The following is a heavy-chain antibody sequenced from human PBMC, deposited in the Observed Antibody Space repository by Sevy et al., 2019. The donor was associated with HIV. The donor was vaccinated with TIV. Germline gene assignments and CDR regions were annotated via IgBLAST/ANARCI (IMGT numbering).Heavy chain of an antibody. CDR1: GYTFTGHN. V-gene: IGHV1-2*02. Sequence: ASVKVSCKASGYTFTGHNMHWVRQAPGQGLEWMGWINPNSGSIDYAQKFQGRVTLTRDTSISTAYLELSRLTSDDTAVYYCARVFPYCSGGSCYSPYDAFDIWGQGTMVTVSS. CDR2: INPNSGSI. J-gene: IGHJ3*02. D-gene: IGHD2-15*01. CDR3: ARVFPYCSGGSCYSPYDAFDI.